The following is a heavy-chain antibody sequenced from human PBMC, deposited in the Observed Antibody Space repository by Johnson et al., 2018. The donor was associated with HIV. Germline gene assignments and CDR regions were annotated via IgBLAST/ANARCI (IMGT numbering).Heavy chain of an antibody. V-gene: IGHV3-73*01. CDR1: GFTFSGSA. Sequence: VQLVESGGGVVQPGGSLKLSCAASGFTFSGSAMHWVRQASGKGLEWVGRIRSKANSYATAYAASVKGRFTISRDDSKNTAYLQMNSLKTEDTAVYYCTRQQYSSGWYGNAFDIWGQGTMVTVSS. J-gene: IGHJ3*02. D-gene: IGHD6-19*01. CDR2: IRSKANSYAT. CDR3: TRQQYSSGWYGNAFDI.